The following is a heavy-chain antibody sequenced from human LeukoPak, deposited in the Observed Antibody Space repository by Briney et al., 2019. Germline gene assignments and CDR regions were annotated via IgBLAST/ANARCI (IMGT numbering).Heavy chain of an antibody. CDR1: GGTIKTHI. J-gene: IGHJ5*02. CDR3: TRVNLRGSQYNWFDP. Sequence: GASVKVSCKTSGGTIKTHIFSWVRQAPGQGLEWMGRITPIINSAKYAQKFRDRLTITADTSTGTAYMELSSLTSEDTALYYCTRVNLRGSQYNWFDPWGQGTLVIVSS. D-gene: IGHD1-26*01. V-gene: IGHV1-69*08. CDR2: ITPIINSA.